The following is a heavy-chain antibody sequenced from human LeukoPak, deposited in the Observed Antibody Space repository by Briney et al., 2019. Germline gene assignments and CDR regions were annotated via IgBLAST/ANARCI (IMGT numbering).Heavy chain of an antibody. CDR1: GFTFSSYG. CDR2: ISYDGSNK. Sequence: GGSLRLSCAASGFTFSSYGMHWVRQAPGKGLEWVAVISYDGSNKYYADSVKGRFTISRDNSKNTLYLQMNSLRAEDTAVYYCANDVSVVVVPAAFGEIHIFDYWGQGTLVTVSS. CDR3: ANDVSVVVVPAAFGEIHIFDY. J-gene: IGHJ4*02. V-gene: IGHV3-30*18. D-gene: IGHD2-2*01.